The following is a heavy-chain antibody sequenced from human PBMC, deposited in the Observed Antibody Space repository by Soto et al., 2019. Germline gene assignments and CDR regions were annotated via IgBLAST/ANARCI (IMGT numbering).Heavy chain of an antibody. CDR2: INSDGSST. J-gene: IGHJ4*02. CDR1: GLTFSSYW. V-gene: IGHV3-74*01. Sequence: GGSLRLSCAASGLTFSSYWMHWVRQAPGKGLVWVSRINSDGSSTSYADSVKGRFTISRDNAKNTLYLQMNSLRAEDTAVYYCARENDFWSGYYRSPAYFDYWGQGTLVTVSS. D-gene: IGHD3-3*01. CDR3: ARENDFWSGYYRSPAYFDY.